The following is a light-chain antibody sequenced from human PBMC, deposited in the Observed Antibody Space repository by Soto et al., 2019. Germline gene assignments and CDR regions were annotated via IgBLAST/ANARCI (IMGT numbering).Light chain of an antibody. CDR1: SGHSTYA. J-gene: IGLJ2*01. V-gene: IGLV4-69*01. CDR2: LNSDGRH. CDR3: QTWGTGGDGV. Sequence: QPVLTQSPSASASLGASVKLTCTLSSGHSTYAIAWHQQQPEKGPRYLMKLNSDGRHSKGDGIPDRFSGTSSGAERYLTISRLQSEDEAGYSCQTWGTGGDGVFGARTKLTVL.